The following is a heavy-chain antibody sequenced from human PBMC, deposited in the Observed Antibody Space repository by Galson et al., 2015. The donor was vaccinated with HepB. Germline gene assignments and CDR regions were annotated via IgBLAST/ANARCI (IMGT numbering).Heavy chain of an antibody. D-gene: IGHD3-22*01. V-gene: IGHV3-23*01. CDR2: ISGSVGST. CDR1: GFSFDTYA. CDR3: AKDGPDYYDSSGYFNWFDP. J-gene: IGHJ5*02. Sequence: SLGLSCAASGFSFDTYAMSWVRQAPGKGLEWVSAISGSVGSTYYADSVKGRFTISRDNSKNTLYLQMNSLRAEDTAVYYCAKDGPDYYDSSGYFNWFDPWGQGTLVTVSS.